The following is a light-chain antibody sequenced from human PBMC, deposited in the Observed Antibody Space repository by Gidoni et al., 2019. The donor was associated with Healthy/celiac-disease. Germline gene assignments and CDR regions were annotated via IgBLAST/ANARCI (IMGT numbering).Light chain of an antibody. CDR2: GSS. Sequence: IVLTQSPGTLSLSQGERATLSCRASQSVSSSYLAWYQQTPGQAPRLLLYGSSSRATGIPDRFXGSGSXTDFTLTISILEPEDFAVYYCQQYCSSPRTFGQGTKLEIK. V-gene: IGKV3-20*01. J-gene: IGKJ2*01. CDR1: QSVSSSY. CDR3: QQYCSSPRT.